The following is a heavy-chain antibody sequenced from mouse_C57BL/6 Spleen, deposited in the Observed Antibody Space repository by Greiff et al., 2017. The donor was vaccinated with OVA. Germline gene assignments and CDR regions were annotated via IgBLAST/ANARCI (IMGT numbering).Heavy chain of an antibody. CDR2: INPNNGGT. V-gene: IGHV1-18*01. J-gene: IGHJ3*01. Sequence: EVQLQQSGPELVKPGASVKIPCKASGYTFTDYNMDWVKQSHGKSLEWIGDINPNNGGTIYNQKFKGKATLTVDKSSSTAYMELRSLTSEDTAVYYCARKGDGYYGGAWFAYWGQGTLVTVSA. CDR1: GYTFTDYN. D-gene: IGHD2-3*01. CDR3: ARKGDGYYGGAWFAY.